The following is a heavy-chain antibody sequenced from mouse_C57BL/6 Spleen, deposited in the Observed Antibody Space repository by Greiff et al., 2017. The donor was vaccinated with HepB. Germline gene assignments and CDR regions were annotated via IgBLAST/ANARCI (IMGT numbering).Heavy chain of an antibody. J-gene: IGHJ3*01. CDR2: INPSSGYT. V-gene: IGHV1-4*01. CDR3: ARADSSGSLFAY. Sequence: QVHVKQSGAELARPGASVKMSCKASGYTFTSYTMHWVKQRPGQGLEWIGYINPSSGYTKYNQKFKDKATLTADKSSSTAYMQLSSLTSEDSAVYYCARADSSGSLFAYWGQGTLVTVSA. CDR1: GYTFTSYT. D-gene: IGHD3-2*02.